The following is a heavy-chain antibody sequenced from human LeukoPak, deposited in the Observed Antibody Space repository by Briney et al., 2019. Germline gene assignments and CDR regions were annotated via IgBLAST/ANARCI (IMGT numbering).Heavy chain of an antibody. J-gene: IGHJ4*02. CDR2: IDSSGGYM. CDR3: ARDGSFDY. V-gene: IGHV3-21*01. CDR1: GFTFNTYS. Sequence: GGSLRLSCEASGFTFNTYSMNWARQAPGKGLEWVSSIDSSGGYMFYADSVKGRFTISRDNAKNSLYLQMNSLRAEDTAVYYCARDGSFDYWGQGTLVTVSS.